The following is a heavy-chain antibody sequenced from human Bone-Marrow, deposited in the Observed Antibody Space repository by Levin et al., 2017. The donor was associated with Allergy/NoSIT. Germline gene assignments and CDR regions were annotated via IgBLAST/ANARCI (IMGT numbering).Heavy chain of an antibody. J-gene: IGHJ5*02. D-gene: IGHD3-22*01. CDR1: GFTFSDYA. V-gene: IGHV3-23*01. CDR3: AKGLELVVIITTFLDH. Sequence: PGGSLRLSCKASGFTFSDYAMSWVRQTPGKGLEWVSSISGTGSRTHYADTVKGRFTISRDNSQNMLYLQMDSLRAEDTAVYYCAKGLELVVIITTFLDHWGQGTLVTASS. CDR2: ISGTGSRT.